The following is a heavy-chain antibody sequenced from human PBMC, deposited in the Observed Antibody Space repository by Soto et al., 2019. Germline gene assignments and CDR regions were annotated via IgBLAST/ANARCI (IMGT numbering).Heavy chain of an antibody. V-gene: IGHV1-69*04. Sequence: GASVKVSCKASGGTFSSYTISWVRQAPGQGLEWMGRIIPILGIANYAQKFQGRVTITADKSTSTAYMELSSLRSEDTAVYYCAREKKEYSGYDPGTFDYWGQGTLVTVS. J-gene: IGHJ4*02. CDR1: GGTFSSYT. CDR3: AREKKEYSGYDPGTFDY. D-gene: IGHD5-12*01. CDR2: IIPILGIA.